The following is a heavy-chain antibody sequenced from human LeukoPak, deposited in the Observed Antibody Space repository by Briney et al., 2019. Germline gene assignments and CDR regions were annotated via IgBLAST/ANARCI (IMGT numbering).Heavy chain of an antibody. D-gene: IGHD5-12*01. CDR2: IYYSGST. CDR3: ARRGYSGYDLEFVY. CDR1: GGSISSSSYD. J-gene: IGHJ4*02. Sequence: KSSETLSLTCTVAGGSISSSSYDWGWIRQPPGKGLEWIGSIYYSGSTYYNPSLKSRVTISVDTSKNQFSLKLSSVTAADTALYYCARRGYSGYDLEFVYWGQGTLVTVSS. V-gene: IGHV4-39*01.